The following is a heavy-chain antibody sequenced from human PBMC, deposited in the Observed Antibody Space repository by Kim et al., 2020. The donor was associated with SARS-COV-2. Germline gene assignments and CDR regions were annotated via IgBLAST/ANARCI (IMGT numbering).Heavy chain of an antibody. Sequence: SETLSLTCTVSGGSISSYYWSWIRQPPGKGLEWIGYIYYSGSTNYNPSLKSRVTISVDTSKNQFSLKLSSVTAADTAVYYCARACSGGSCYSAKDKKVAFDICGQGTMVTVSS. CDR1: GGSISSYY. J-gene: IGHJ3*02. D-gene: IGHD2-15*01. V-gene: IGHV4-59*13. CDR2: IYYSGST. CDR3: ARACSGGSCYSAKDKKVAFDI.